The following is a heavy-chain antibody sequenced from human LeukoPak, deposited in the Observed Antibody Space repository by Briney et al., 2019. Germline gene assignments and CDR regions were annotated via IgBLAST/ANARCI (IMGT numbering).Heavy chain of an antibody. CDR2: INPNSGGT. D-gene: IGHD2-2*01. J-gene: IGHJ4*02. Sequence: ASEKVSCKASGYTFTGYHMHWVRQAPGQGLEWMGWINPNSGGTNYAQKFQGRVTMTRDTSISTAYMELSRLRSDDTAVYYCARGGGYCSSTSCHLPYDWGQGTLVTVSS. V-gene: IGHV1-2*02. CDR3: ARGGGYCSSTSCHLPYD. CDR1: GYTFTGYH.